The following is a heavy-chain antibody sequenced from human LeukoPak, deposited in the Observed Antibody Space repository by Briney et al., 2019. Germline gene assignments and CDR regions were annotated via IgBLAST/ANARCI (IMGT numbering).Heavy chain of an antibody. CDR3: AKDLGGTNAFDI. CDR2: IYYSGST. Sequence: PSETLSLTCTVSGGSISSYYWSWIRQPPGKELEWIGYIYYSGSTKYNPSLKSRVTISVHTSKNQFSLKLSSVTAADTAIYFCAKDLGGTNAFDIWGKGQWSPSLQ. D-gene: IGHD2-15*01. CDR1: GGSISSYY. V-gene: IGHV4-59*01. J-gene: IGHJ3*02.